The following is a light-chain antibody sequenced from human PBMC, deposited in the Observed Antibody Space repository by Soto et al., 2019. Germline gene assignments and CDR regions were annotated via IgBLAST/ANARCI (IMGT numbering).Light chain of an antibody. J-gene: IGKJ1*01. CDR2: GAS. Sequence: VMTQSPGTLYVSPGERATLSCRASQSVSNNYLAWYQQKPGQAPRLLIYGASNRATGIPDRFSGSGSGTDFTLTISRLEPEDFAVYYCQQYGSSGTFGQGTKV. V-gene: IGKV3-20*01. CDR1: QSVSNNY. CDR3: QQYGSSGT.